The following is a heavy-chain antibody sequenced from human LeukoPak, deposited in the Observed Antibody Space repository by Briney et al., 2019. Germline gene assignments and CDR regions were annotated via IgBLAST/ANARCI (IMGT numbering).Heavy chain of an antibody. V-gene: IGHV4-34*01. CDR1: GFTFSDYY. CDR3: ARGNYYGSGSYGDAFDI. J-gene: IGHJ3*02. CDR2: INHSGST. Sequence: LRLSCAASGFTFSDYYMSWIRQAPGKGLEWIGEINHSGSTNYNPSLKSRVTISVDTSKNQFSLKLSSVTAADTAVYYCARGNYYGSGSYGDAFDIWGQGTMVTVSS. D-gene: IGHD3-10*01.